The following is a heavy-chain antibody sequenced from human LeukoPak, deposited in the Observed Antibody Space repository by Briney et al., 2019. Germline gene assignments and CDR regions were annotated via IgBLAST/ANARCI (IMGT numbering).Heavy chain of an antibody. V-gene: IGHV3-21*01. CDR1: GFIFSSYG. CDR3: ARVVGATKLDY. D-gene: IGHD1-26*01. CDR2: ISSSSSYV. Sequence: GGSLRLSCAASGFIFSSYGMNWVRQAPGKGLEWVSSISSSSSYVYYADSVKGRFTISRDNAKNSLYLQMNSLRAEDTAVYYCARVVGATKLDYWGQGTLVTVSS. J-gene: IGHJ4*02.